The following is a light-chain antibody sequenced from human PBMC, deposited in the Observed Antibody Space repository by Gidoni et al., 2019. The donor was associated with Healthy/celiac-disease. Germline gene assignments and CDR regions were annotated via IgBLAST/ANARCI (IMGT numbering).Light chain of an antibody. J-gene: IGKJ2*01. CDR2: DDS. V-gene: IGKV1-5*01. CDR3: QQYNSYPMYT. CDR1: QSISSW. Sequence: DIKMTQSPSTLSASVGDRVTITCRASQSISSWLAWYQQKPGKAPKLMIYDDSILESGVPSRFSGSGSGTEFTLTISSLQPDDFATYYCQQYNSYPMYTFGQGTKLEIK.